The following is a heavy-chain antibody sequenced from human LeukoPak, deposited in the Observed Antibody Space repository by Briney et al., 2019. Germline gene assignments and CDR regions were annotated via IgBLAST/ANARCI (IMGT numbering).Heavy chain of an antibody. CDR2: IWYDGSNK. J-gene: IGHJ6*02. CDR3: ARDQPYSSGWYSLGLNYYYYGMDV. D-gene: IGHD6-19*01. V-gene: IGHV3-33*01. Sequence: GGSLRLSCAASGFTFSSYGMHWVRQAPGKGLEWVAVIWYDGSNKYYAGSVKGRFTISRDNSKNTLYLQMNSLRAEDTAVYYCARDQPYSSGWYSLGLNYYYYGMDVWGQGTTVIVSS. CDR1: GFTFSSYG.